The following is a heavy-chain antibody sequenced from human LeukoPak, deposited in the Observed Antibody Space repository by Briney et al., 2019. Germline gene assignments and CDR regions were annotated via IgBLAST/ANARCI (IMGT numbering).Heavy chain of an antibody. D-gene: IGHD3-22*01. CDR3: ARHYYYDSSGGFDP. V-gene: IGHV3-66*04. J-gene: IGHJ5*02. CDR1: GFTVSSNY. CDR2: IYSGGST. Sequence: GGSLRLSCAASGFTVSSNYMSWVRQAPGKGLEWVSVIYSGGSTYYADSVKGRFTISRDNSKNTLYLQMNSLRAEDTAVYYCARHYYYDSSGGFDPWGQGTLVTVSS.